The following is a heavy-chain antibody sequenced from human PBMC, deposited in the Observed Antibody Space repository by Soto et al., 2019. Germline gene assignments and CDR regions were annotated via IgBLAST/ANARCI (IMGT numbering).Heavy chain of an antibody. J-gene: IGHJ3*02. D-gene: IGHD6-13*01. Sequence: EVQLLESGGGLVQPGGSLRLSCAASGFTFSSYAMSCVRQAPGKGLEWVSAISGSGGSTYYADSVKGRFTISRDNSKNTLYLQMNSLRAEDTAVYYCAKIPHSSSWYLDAFDIWGQGTMVTVSS. CDR2: ISGSGGST. V-gene: IGHV3-23*01. CDR1: GFTFSSYA. CDR3: AKIPHSSSWYLDAFDI.